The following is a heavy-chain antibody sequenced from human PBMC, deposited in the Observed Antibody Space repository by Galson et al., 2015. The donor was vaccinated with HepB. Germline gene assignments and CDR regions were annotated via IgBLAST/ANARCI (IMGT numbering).Heavy chain of an antibody. D-gene: IGHD3-10*01. CDR2: TYYRSKWYN. CDR1: GDSVSSNSAA. Sequence: CVISGDSVSSNSAAWNWIRHSPSRGLGWLGRTYYRSKWYNDYAVSVRSRITINPDTSKDQFSLQLRSVTPDDTAVYYCARGSGRYAMDVWGQGTTVTVSS. V-gene: IGHV6-1*01. CDR3: ARGSGRYAMDV. J-gene: IGHJ6*02.